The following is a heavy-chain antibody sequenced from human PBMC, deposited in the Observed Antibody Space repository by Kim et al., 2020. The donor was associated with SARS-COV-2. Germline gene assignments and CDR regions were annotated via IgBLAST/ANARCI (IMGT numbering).Heavy chain of an antibody. CDR1: VGSLSGYH. Sequence: SETLSLTCAVYVGSLSGYHWTWVRQPPGKGLEWIGEINHSGATNYNPYLRSRVAISIDTSKNQFSLKLNSGPAADTSVYFCARGWAGVVPSPILGIGPHYDYYAMDVWGRGTTVTVSS. V-gene: IGHV4-34*01. CDR2: INHSGAT. J-gene: IGHJ6*02. CDR3: ARGWAGVVPSPILGIGPHYDYYAMDV. D-gene: IGHD7-27*01.